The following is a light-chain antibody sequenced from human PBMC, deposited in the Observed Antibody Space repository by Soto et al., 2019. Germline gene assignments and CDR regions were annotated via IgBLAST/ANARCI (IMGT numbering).Light chain of an antibody. V-gene: IGKV3-11*01. CDR1: QSVSSY. Sequence: EIVLTQSPATLSFSPGERATLSCRASQSVSSYLAWYQQKPGQAPRLLIYDASNRATGIPARFSGSGSGTDFTLTISSLEPEDFAVYYCQQYGSSFTFGQGTRLEIK. CDR2: DAS. J-gene: IGKJ5*01. CDR3: QQYGSSFT.